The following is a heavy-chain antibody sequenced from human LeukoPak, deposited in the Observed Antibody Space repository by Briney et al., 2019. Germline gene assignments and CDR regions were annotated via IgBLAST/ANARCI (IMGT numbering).Heavy chain of an antibody. V-gene: IGHV3-23*01. CDR1: GFTFSSYA. D-gene: IGHD6-13*01. CDR3: AKTSGYSSQNFDY. J-gene: IGHJ4*02. Sequence: GESLRLSCAASGFTFSSYAMSWVRQAPGEGLEWVSGISGSGYSTYYADSVKGRFTISRANSKNTLYLQMNSLRGEDTAVYYCAKTSGYSSQNFDYWGQGTLVTVSS. CDR2: ISGSGYST.